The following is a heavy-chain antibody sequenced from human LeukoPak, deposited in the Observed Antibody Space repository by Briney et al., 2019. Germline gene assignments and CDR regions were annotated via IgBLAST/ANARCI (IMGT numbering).Heavy chain of an antibody. D-gene: IGHD3-9*01. Sequence: PVRSLRLSCAASGFTFSTYSMNWVPQAPGKGLEWVSYISSSGSTIYYADSVKGRFTISRDNAKNSLYLQMNSLRDEDTAVYYCARINYDIPAYWGQGTLVTVSS. J-gene: IGHJ4*02. V-gene: IGHV3-48*02. CDR2: ISSSGSTI. CDR3: ARINYDIPAY. CDR1: GFTFSTYS.